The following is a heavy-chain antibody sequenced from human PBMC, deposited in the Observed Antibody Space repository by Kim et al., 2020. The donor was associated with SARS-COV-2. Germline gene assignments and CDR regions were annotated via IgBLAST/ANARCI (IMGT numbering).Heavy chain of an antibody. Sequence: SETLSLTCSVSGGSISSSDYYWGWIRQPPGKGLEWIATIYYSGSTYYNPSLKGRVTISVDTSKKQFSLRLSSVTAADAAVYYCARHLRNWYFDIWGRGTLVTVSS. CDR3: ARHLRNWYFDI. J-gene: IGHJ2*01. CDR1: GGSISSSDYY. V-gene: IGHV4-39*01. CDR2: IYYSGST.